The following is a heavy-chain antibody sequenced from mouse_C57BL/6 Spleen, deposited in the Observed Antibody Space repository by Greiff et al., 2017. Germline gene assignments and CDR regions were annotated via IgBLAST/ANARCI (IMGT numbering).Heavy chain of an antibody. Sequence: EVQVVESGGGLVQPGGSLKLSCAASGFTFSDYGMHWVRQAPEKGLEWVAYISSGSSTIYYADTVKGRFTISRDNAKNTLFLQMTSLRSEDTAMXYCAREDGYLAYWGQGTLVSVSA. V-gene: IGHV5-17*01. CDR3: AREDGYLAY. D-gene: IGHD2-3*01. J-gene: IGHJ3*01. CDR2: ISSGSSTI. CDR1: GFTFSDYG.